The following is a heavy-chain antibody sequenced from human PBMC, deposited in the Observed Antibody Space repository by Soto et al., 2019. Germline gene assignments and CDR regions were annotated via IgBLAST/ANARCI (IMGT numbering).Heavy chain of an antibody. CDR2: IYYSGST. D-gene: IGHD6-6*01. J-gene: IGHJ5*02. CDR1: GGSISSSSYY. Sequence: SETLSLTCTVSGGSISSSSYYWGWIRQPPGKGLEWIGSIYYSGSTYYNPSLKSRVTISVDTSKNQFSLKLSSVTAADTAVYYCARPLEGIAARPMGWFDPWGQGTLVTVSS. CDR3: ARPLEGIAARPMGWFDP. V-gene: IGHV4-39*01.